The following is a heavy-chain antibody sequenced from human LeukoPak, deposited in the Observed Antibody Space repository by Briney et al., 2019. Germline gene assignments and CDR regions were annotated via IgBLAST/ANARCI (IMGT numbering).Heavy chain of an antibody. CDR1: GFTFSSYA. V-gene: IGHV3-23*01. D-gene: IGHD3-10*01. Sequence: GGSLRLSCAASGFTFSSYAMSWVRQAPGKGLEWGSAISGSGGSTYYADSVKGRFTISRDNSKNTLYLQMNSLRAEDTAVYYCAKVGLDAVTMVRGVILRHYFDYWGQGTLVTVSS. J-gene: IGHJ4*02. CDR2: ISGSGGST. CDR3: AKVGLDAVTMVRGVILRHYFDY.